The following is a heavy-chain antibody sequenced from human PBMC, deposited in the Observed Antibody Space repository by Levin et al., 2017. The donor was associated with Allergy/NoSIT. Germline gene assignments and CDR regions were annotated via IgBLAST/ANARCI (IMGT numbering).Heavy chain of an antibody. CDR2: IYYSGST. CDR3: AREVYSSSGWFDP. Sequence: SETLSLTCTVSGGSISSYYWSWIRQPPGKGLEWIGYIYYSGSTNYNPSLKSRVTISVDTSKNQFSLKLSSVTAADTAVYYCAREVYSSSGWFDPWGQGTLVTVSS. J-gene: IGHJ5*02. V-gene: IGHV4-59*01. CDR1: GGSISSYY. D-gene: IGHD6-6*01.